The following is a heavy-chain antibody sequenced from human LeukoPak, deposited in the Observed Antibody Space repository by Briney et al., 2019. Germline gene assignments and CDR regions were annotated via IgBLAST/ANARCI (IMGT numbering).Heavy chain of an antibody. Sequence: GSLRLSCAASEFTFSDYYMSWIRQAPGKGLECISYISSSSTYTSYADSVKGRFSISRDNAKNSLYLQMNSLRAEDTAVYFCARSRGRSGIPYFFDYWGQGTLVTVSS. CDR2: ISSSSTYT. CDR3: ARSRGRSGIPYFFDY. CDR1: EFTFSDYY. J-gene: IGHJ4*02. V-gene: IGHV3-11*06. D-gene: IGHD2-15*01.